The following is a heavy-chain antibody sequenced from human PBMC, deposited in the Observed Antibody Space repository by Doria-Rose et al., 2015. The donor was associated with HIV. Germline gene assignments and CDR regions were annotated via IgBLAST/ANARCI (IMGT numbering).Heavy chain of an antibody. CDR1: GLTFSSYC. Sequence: VQLVASAGCLVHNGGSLRLSCAASGLTFSSYCMSWVRQAPGKGLEWVANIKQDGSEKYYVDSVKGRFTISRDNAKNSLNLQMNSLRAEDTAVYYCARNLLEYYYGSSGFDFGGQGNPVTVSA. V-gene: IGHV3-7*01. D-gene: IGHD3-22*01. CDR3: ARNLLEYYYGSSGFDF. J-gene: IGHJ4*02. CDR2: IKQDGSEK.